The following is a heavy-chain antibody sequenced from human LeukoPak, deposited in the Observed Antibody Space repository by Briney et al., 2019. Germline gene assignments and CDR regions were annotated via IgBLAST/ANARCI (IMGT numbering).Heavy chain of an antibody. D-gene: IGHD2-21*02. V-gene: IGHV1-69*04. Sequence: ASVKVSCKASGGTFSSYAISWVRQAPGQGLEWMGRIIPILGIANYVQKFQGRVTITADKSTSTAYMELSSLRSEDTAVYYCARYCGGDCYSLDYWGQGTLVTVSS. CDR2: IIPILGIA. CDR1: GGTFSSYA. CDR3: ARYCGGDCYSLDY. J-gene: IGHJ4*02.